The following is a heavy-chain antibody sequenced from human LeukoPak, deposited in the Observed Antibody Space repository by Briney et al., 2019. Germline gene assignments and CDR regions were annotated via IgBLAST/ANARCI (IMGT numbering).Heavy chain of an antibody. CDR2: IYYSGST. V-gene: IGHV4-31*03. J-gene: IGHJ5*02. CDR3: AREGHGYRVDTAMAPIPLLYNWFDP. CDR1: GGSISSGGYY. D-gene: IGHD5-18*01. Sequence: PSQTLSLTCTVSGGSISSGGYYWSWIRQHPGKGLEWIGYIYYSGSTYYNPSLKSRVTISVDTSKNQFSLKLSSVTAADTAVYYCAREGHGYRVDTAMAPIPLLYNWFDPWGQGTLVTVSS.